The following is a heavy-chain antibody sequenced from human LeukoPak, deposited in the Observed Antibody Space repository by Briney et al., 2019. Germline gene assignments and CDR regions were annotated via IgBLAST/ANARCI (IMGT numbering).Heavy chain of an antibody. CDR3: ARKTRPANGVGRWFDP. Sequence: PSKTLSLTCTVSGGSISSGGYYWSWIRQHPGKGLEWIGYIYYSGSTYYNPSLKSRVTISVDTSKNQFSLKLSSVTAADTAVYYCARKTRPANGVGRWFDPWGQGTLVTVSS. CDR2: IYYSGST. J-gene: IGHJ5*02. V-gene: IGHV4-31*03. D-gene: IGHD2-2*01. CDR1: GGSISSGGYY.